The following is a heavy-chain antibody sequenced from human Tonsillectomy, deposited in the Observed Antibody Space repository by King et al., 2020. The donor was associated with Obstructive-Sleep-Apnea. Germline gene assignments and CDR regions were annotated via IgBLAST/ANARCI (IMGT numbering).Heavy chain of an antibody. CDR1: GGSISPYY. J-gene: IGHJ6*02. D-gene: IGHD1-1*01. Sequence: VQLQESGPGLVKPSETLSLTCTVSGGSISPYYWSWIRQPPGKGLEWIGYIYYSGSTNYSPSLKSRLTMSIDTSKNQFSLNLSSVTAADTAVYYCPRVFPMPKLNDYYYHPLDVWGQGTTVTVSS. CDR3: PRVFPMPKLNDYYYHPLDV. V-gene: IGHV4-59*08. CDR2: IYYSGST.